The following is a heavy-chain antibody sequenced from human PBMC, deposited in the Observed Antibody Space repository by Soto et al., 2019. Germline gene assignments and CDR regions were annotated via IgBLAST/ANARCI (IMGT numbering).Heavy chain of an antibody. D-gene: IGHD4-17*01. CDR2: IYWDDDK. J-gene: IGHJ4*02. Sequence: QITLKESGPTLVKPTQTLTLTCTFSGFSLSTSEVGVTWIRQPPGKALEWLALIYWDDDKRYSPSLKSRLTIXXAASKNQVVLTMTNMDPVDTATYYCAHLDTTVTTQWGQGTLVTVSS. CDR3: AHLDTTVTTQ. CDR1: GFSLSTSEVG. V-gene: IGHV2-5*02.